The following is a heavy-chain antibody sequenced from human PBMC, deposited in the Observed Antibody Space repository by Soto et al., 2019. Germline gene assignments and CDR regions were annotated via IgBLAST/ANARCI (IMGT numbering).Heavy chain of an antibody. CDR3: ATWRGGYTYGLDH. CDR1: GFTFSSYA. Sequence: GGSLRLSCAASGFTFSSYAMSWVRQAPGKGLEWVSAISGSGGSTYYADSVKGRFTVFRDNAKKTMSLQMNNLRAEDTAVYYCATWRGGYTYGLDHWGQGTPVTVSS. CDR2: ISGSGGST. J-gene: IGHJ4*02. V-gene: IGHV3-23*01. D-gene: IGHD5-18*01.